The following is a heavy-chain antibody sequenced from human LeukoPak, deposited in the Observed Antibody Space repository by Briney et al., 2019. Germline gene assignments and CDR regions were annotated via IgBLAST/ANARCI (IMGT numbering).Heavy chain of an antibody. D-gene: IGHD6-13*01. J-gene: IGHJ4*02. Sequence: GSSMKVSCKASGGTFSSYAISWVRQAPGQGLEWMGGIIPIFGTANYAQKFQGRVTITTDESTSTAYMELSSLSSEDTAVYYCARGGYSSSWYEIDYWGQRTLVTVSS. CDR1: GGTFSSYA. CDR3: ARGGYSSSWYEIDY. V-gene: IGHV1-69*05. CDR2: IIPIFGTA.